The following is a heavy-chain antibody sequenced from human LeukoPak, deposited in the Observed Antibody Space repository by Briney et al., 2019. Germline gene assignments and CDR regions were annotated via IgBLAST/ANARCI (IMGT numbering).Heavy chain of an antibody. CDR3: ARRELLLYYYGMDV. J-gene: IGHJ6*02. D-gene: IGHD1-26*01. Sequence: GGSLRLSCAASGFTFSSYWMHWVRQAPGKGLVWVSRINSDGSSTSYADSVKGRFTISRDNAKNSLYLQMNSLRAEDTAVYYCARRELLLYYYGMDVWGQGTTVTVSS. V-gene: IGHV3-74*01. CDR1: GFTFSSYW. CDR2: INSDGSST.